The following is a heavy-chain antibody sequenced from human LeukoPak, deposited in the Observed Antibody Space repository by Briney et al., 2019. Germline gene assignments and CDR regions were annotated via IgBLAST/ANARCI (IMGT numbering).Heavy chain of an antibody. V-gene: IGHV4-59*06. Sequence: SETLSLTCTVSGGSISSYYWSWIRQHPGKGLEWIGYIYYSGSTYYNPSLKSRVTISVDTSKNQFSLKLSSVTAADTAVYYCARVGGFYYFDYWGQGTLVTVSS. D-gene: IGHD2/OR15-2a*01. J-gene: IGHJ4*02. CDR3: ARVGGFYYFDY. CDR2: IYYSGST. CDR1: GGSISSYY.